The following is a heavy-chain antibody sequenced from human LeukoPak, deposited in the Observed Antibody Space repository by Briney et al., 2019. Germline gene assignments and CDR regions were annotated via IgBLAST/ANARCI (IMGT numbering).Heavy chain of an antibody. CDR1: GGSISSYY. V-gene: IGHV4-59*01. J-gene: IGHJ6*03. Sequence: SETLSLTCTVSGGSISSYYWSWIRQPPGKGLEWIGYIYYSGSTNYNPSLKSRVTISVDTSKNQFSLKLSSVTAADTAVYYCTRGSIAYYYYYMDVWGKGTTVTVSS. CDR3: TRGSIAYYYYYMDV. CDR2: IYYSGST. D-gene: IGHD3-22*01.